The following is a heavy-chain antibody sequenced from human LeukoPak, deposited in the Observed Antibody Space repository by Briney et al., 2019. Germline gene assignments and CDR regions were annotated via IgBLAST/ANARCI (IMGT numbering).Heavy chain of an antibody. D-gene: IGHD3-22*01. Sequence: PGGSLRLSCAASGFTFSSYSMNWVRQAPGKGLEWVSYISSSSTIYYADSVKGRFTISRDNAKNSLYLQMNSLRDEDTAVYYCAVQDYYDSSGYLYYLDYWGQGTLVTVSS. CDR1: GFTFSSYS. J-gene: IGHJ4*02. V-gene: IGHV3-48*02. CDR2: ISSSSTI. CDR3: AVQDYYDSSGYLYYLDY.